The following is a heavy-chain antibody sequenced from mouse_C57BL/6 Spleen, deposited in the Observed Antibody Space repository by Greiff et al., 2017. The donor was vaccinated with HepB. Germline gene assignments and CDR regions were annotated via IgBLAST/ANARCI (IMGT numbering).Heavy chain of an antibody. V-gene: IGHV1-50*01. Sequence: VQLQQSGAELVKPGASVKLSCKASGYTFTSYWMQWVKQRPGQGLEWIGEIDPSDSYTNYNQKFKGKATLTVDTSSSTAYMQLSSLPSEDSAVYYCARGELGPWFAYWGQGTLVTVSA. CDR1: GYTFTSYW. J-gene: IGHJ3*01. CDR3: ARGELGPWFAY. D-gene: IGHD4-1*01. CDR2: IDPSDSYT.